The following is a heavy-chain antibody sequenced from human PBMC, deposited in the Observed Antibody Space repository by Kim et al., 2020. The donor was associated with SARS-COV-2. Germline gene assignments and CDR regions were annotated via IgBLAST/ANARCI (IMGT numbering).Heavy chain of an antibody. V-gene: IGHV3-53*01. Sequence: GGSLRLSCAASGFTVSSNYMSCVRQAPGKGLEWVSVIYSGGSTYYADSVKGRFTISRDNSKNTLYLQMNSLRAEDTAVYYCARVNVTMVRGVEPTYYDYVWGSSDYWGQGTLVTVSS. CDR2: IYSGGST. D-gene: IGHD3-16*01. CDR1: GFTVSSNY. J-gene: IGHJ4*02. CDR3: ARVNVTMVRGVEPTYYDYVWGSSDY.